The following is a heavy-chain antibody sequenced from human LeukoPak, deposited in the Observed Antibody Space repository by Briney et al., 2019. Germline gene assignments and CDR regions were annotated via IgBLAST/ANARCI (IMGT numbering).Heavy chain of an antibody. D-gene: IGHD1-26*01. J-gene: IGHJ4*02. CDR3: ARVYGGSFDY. CDR2: TYYRSKWNN. Sequence: SQTLSLTSAISGDSVSSNSVAWNWIRQSPSRGLEWLGRTYYRSKWNNDYAGFVKSRITINPDTPKNQFSLQLNSVTPEDTAVYYCARVYGGSFDYWGQGTPVTVSS. CDR1: GDSVSSNSVA. V-gene: IGHV6-1*01.